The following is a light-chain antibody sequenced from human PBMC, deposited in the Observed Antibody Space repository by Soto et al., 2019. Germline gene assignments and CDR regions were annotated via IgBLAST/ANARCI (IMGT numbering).Light chain of an antibody. CDR1: QTISQW. V-gene: IGKV1-5*03. CDR3: QQYSTYPSLT. CDR2: KAS. Sequence: DIQMTQSPSTLSASVGDRVTITCRASQTISQWLAWYQQKPGGAPKLLIYKASVLESGVPSRFSGSGSGTEFTLTISGLQPDDFATYFCQQYSTYPSLTFGGGTKVDIK. J-gene: IGKJ4*01.